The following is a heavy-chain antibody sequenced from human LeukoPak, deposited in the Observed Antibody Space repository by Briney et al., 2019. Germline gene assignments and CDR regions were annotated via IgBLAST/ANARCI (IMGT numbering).Heavy chain of an antibody. CDR2: INPNSGGT. CDR3: ARGFSSGWYDYFDY. CDR1: GYTFTGYY. Sequence: ASVKVSCKASGYTFTGYYMHWVRQAPGQGLEWMGWINPNSGGTNYAQKFRGRVTMTRDTSISTAYMELSRLRSDDTAVYYCARGFSSGWYDYFDYWGQGTLVTVSS. D-gene: IGHD6-19*01. J-gene: IGHJ4*02. V-gene: IGHV1-2*02.